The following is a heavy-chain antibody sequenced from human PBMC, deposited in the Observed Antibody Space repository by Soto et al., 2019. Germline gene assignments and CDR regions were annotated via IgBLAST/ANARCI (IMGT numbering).Heavy chain of an antibody. D-gene: IGHD4-4*01. V-gene: IGHV1-69*01. CDR1: GGTFSSYA. CDR2: IIPIFGTA. Sequence: HVQLVQSGAEVKKPGSSVKVSCKASGGTFSSYAISWVRQAPGQGLEWMGGIIPIFGTANYAQKFQGRVTITADESTSTAYMELSSLRSEDTAVYYCARVSVIEALYYYYGMDVWGQGTTVTVSS. J-gene: IGHJ6*02. CDR3: ARVSVIEALYYYYGMDV.